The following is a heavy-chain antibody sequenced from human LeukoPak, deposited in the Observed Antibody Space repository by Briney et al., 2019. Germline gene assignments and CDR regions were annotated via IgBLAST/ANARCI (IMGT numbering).Heavy chain of an antibody. D-gene: IGHD3-22*01. J-gene: IGHJ4*02. Sequence: ASVKVSCKASGYIFTSYDINWVRQATGQGLEWMGWMNPNRGNTGYAQNFQGRVTMTRNTSISTAYMELSSLRSEDTAVYYCERGYYDTNGYYYRLDFWGQGTLLTVSS. V-gene: IGHV1-8*01. CDR1: GYIFTSYD. CDR2: MNPNRGNT. CDR3: ERGYYDTNGYYYRLDF.